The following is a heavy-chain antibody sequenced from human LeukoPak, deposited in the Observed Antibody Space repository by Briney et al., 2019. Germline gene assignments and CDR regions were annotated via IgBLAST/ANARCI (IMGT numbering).Heavy chain of an antibody. CDR1: GGSNCSGSYY. CDR3: ARIPTYYYDSSLGEEDYYYYYYMDV. V-gene: IGHV4-61*02. CDR2: IYTSGSN. J-gene: IGHJ6*03. Sequence: PSETLSLTCTVSGGSNCSGSYYWSWIRHPAGKGLEWHGRIYTSGSNNYHPPLKTRVTIYVDTSKNQFSLKLSSVTAADTAVYYCARIPTYYYDSSLGEEDYYYYYYMDVWGKGTTVTISS. D-gene: IGHD3-22*01.